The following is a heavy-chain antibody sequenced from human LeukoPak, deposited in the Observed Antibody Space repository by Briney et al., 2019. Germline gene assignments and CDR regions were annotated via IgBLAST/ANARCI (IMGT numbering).Heavy chain of an antibody. CDR2: INSDVSSA. Sequence: GGSLRLSCAASGFTFNNYWMHWVRQAPGKGLVWVSGINSDVSSATYADSVKGRFTISRDNAKNTLYLEMNGLRAEDMAVYYCAIGVVITTAFDNWGQGTLVTVSS. CDR1: GFTFNNYW. D-gene: IGHD3-22*01. CDR3: AIGVVITTAFDN. J-gene: IGHJ4*02. V-gene: IGHV3-74*01.